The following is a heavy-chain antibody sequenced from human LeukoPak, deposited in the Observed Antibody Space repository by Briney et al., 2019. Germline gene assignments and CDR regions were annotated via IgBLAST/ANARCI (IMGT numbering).Heavy chain of an antibody. CDR2: ISSSSSYI. D-gene: IGHD2-15*01. Sequence: GGTLRLSCAASGFTFSSYSMNWVRQAPGKGLEWVSSISSSSSYIYYADSVKGRFTISRDNAKNSLYLQMNSLRAEDTAVYYCARAYCSGGSCYPFDYWGQGTLVTVSS. CDR3: ARAYCSGGSCYPFDY. V-gene: IGHV3-21*01. CDR1: GFTFSSYS. J-gene: IGHJ4*02.